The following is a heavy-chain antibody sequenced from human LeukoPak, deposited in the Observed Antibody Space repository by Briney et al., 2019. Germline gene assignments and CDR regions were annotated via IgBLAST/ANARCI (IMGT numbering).Heavy chain of an antibody. J-gene: IGHJ4*02. CDR2: ISYDGSNK. D-gene: IGHD6-13*01. Sequence: GGSLRLSCAASGFIFNTYVMHWVRQAPGKGLEWVAVISYDGSNKYYADSVKGRFTISRDNSKNALYLQMNSLRAEDTAVYYCAKLGIAAAGPDFDYWGQGTLVTVSS. CDR3: AKLGIAAAGPDFDY. CDR1: GFIFNTYV. V-gene: IGHV3-30*18.